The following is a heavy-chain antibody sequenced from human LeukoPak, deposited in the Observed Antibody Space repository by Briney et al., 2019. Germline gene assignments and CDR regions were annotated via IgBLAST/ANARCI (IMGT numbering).Heavy chain of an antibody. CDR2: ISYDGSNK. J-gene: IGHJ4*02. V-gene: IGHV3-30*18. CDR1: GFTFSSYG. D-gene: IGHD3-3*01. CDR3: AKPLRFLEWLLSPFDY. Sequence: GRSLRLSCAASGFTFSSYGMPWVRQAPGKGLEWVAVISYDGSNKYYADSVKGRFTISRDNSKNTLYLQMNSLRAEDTAVYYCAKPLRFLEWLLSPFDYWGQGTLVTVS.